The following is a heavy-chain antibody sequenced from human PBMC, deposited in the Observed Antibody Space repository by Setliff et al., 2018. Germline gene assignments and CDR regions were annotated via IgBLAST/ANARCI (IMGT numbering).Heavy chain of an antibody. Sequence: SETLSLTCAVYGGSFSGYHWSWIRQAPGKGLEWIGSIYHSGSTYFNPSLKSRVTISVVTSKNQFSLKLNSVTAADTTVYYCARAVPRGATPDYWYFDLWGRGTLVTVSS. CDR3: ARAVPRGATPDYWYFDL. CDR2: IYHSGST. CDR1: GGSFSGYH. V-gene: IGHV4-34*01. J-gene: IGHJ2*01. D-gene: IGHD2-2*01.